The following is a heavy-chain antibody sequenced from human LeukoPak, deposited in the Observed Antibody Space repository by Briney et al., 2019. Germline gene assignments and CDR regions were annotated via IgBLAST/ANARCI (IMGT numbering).Heavy chain of an antibody. CDR1: GFTFGGYY. CDR2: ISGSGGST. V-gene: IGHV3-23*01. J-gene: IGHJ4*02. D-gene: IGHD2-15*01. CDR3: AKVGVVVVAAKGLDY. Sequence: GGSLRLSCAASGFTFGGYYMSWVRQAPGKGLEWVSAISGSGGSTYYADSVKGRFTISRDNSKNTLYLQMNSLRAEDTAVYYCAKVGVVVVAAKGLDYWGQGTLVTVSS.